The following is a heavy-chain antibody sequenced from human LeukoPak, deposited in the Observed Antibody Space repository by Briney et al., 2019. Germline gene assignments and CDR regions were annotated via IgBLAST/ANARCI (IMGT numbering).Heavy chain of an antibody. CDR2: IYTSGST. V-gene: IGHV4-61*02. CDR1: GGSISSSSYY. CDR3: ARSPYVWGSYRNNYFDY. J-gene: IGHJ4*02. Sequence: PSETLSLTCTVSGGSISSSSYYWGWIRQPAGKGLEWIGRIYTSGSTNYNPSLKSRVTMSVDTSKNQFSLKLSSVTAADTAVYYCARSPYVWGSYRNNYFDYWGQGTLVTVSS. D-gene: IGHD3-16*02.